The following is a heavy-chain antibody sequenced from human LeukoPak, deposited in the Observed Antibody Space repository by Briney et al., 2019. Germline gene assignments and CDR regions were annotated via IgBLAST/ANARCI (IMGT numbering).Heavy chain of an antibody. CDR1: GFTFDDYA. V-gene: IGHV3-9*01. J-gene: IGHJ3*02. D-gene: IGHD1-20*01. Sequence: PGRSLRLSCAASGFTFDDYAMHWVRQAPGKGLEWVSGISWNSGSIGYADSVKGRFTISRDNAKNSLYLQMNSLRAEDTALYYCAKGIHNWIDDAFDIWGQGTMVTVSS. CDR3: AKGIHNWIDDAFDI. CDR2: ISWNSGSI.